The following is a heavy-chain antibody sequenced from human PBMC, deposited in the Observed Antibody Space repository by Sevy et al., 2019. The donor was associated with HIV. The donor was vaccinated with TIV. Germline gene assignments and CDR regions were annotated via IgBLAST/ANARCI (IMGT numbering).Heavy chain of an antibody. CDR3: AGENAWGRGYS. Sequence: SETLSLTCTVSGGSITSLYWNWIRQPPGKGQEWIANIYYNGHINYNPSLKSRVTLSLDTSKNQFSLRRSSVTAADTAMYYCAGENAWGRGYSWGQGTLVTVSS. J-gene: IGHJ4*02. CDR1: GGSITSLY. D-gene: IGHD1-26*01. CDR2: IYYNGHI. V-gene: IGHV4-59*08.